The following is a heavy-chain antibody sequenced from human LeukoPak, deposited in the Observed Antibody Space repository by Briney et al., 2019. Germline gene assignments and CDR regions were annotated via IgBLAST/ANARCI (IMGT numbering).Heavy chain of an antibody. CDR3: ARDDYGATFDAFDI. J-gene: IGHJ3*02. Sequence: GGSLRLSSAASGFTFNNYEMNWVRQAPGKGLEWVSYIPSSGGTIYYADSVKGRFTMSRDNAKNSVYLQMNSLRAEDTAVYYCARDDYGATFDAFDIWGQGTMVTVSS. D-gene: IGHD4-17*01. V-gene: IGHV3-48*03. CDR1: GFTFNNYE. CDR2: IPSSGGTI.